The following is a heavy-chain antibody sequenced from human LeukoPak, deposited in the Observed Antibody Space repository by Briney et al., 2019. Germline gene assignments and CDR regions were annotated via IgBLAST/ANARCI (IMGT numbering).Heavy chain of an antibody. J-gene: IGHJ6*03. Sequence: SETLSLTCTVYGGSFSGYYWSWIRQPPGKGLEWIGEINHSGSTNYNPSLKSRVTISVDTSKNQFSLKLSSVTAADTAVYYCARDTGTTGYYYYMDVWGKGTTVTISS. CDR3: ARDTGTTGYYYYMDV. CDR1: GGSFSGYY. D-gene: IGHD1-1*01. CDR2: INHSGST. V-gene: IGHV4-34*01.